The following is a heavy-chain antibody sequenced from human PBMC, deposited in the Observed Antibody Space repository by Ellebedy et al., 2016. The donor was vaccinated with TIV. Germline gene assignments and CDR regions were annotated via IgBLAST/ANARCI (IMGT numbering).Heavy chain of an antibody. CDR3: VRDYNYEVMY. CDR2: VDASNGNS. D-gene: IGHD5-24*01. J-gene: IGHJ4*02. V-gene: IGHV1-18*01. CDR1: GYTFTSYD. Sequence: ASVKVSXKASGYTFTSYDINWVRQAPGQGLEWLGWVDASNGNSNYGQKFQGRVTVTTDTSTTTAYMELRSLKSDDTAVYYCVRDYNYEVMYWGQGTLVTVSS.